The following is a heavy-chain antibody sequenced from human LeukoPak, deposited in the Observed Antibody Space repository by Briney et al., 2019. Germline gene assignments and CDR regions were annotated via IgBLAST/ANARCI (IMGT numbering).Heavy chain of an antibody. Sequence: PGGSLRLSCLTSGFTFSTNAMSWVRQAPGKGLEWISGISGSGASTYYADSVTGRFTISRDNSRSTLYLQMNSLRGDDTAVYYCAKDVGKWGSLHFFDYWGQGTLVTVSS. V-gene: IGHV3-23*01. D-gene: IGHD2-15*01. CDR1: GFTFSTNA. J-gene: IGHJ4*02. CDR3: AKDVGKWGSLHFFDY. CDR2: ISGSGAST.